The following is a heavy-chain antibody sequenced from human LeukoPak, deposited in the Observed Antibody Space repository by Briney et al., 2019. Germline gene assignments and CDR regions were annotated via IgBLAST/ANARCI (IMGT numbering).Heavy chain of an antibody. CDR3: ARDEEFGELPD. CDR2: ISSSGSTI. V-gene: IGHV3-11*01. CDR1: GLTFSDYY. D-gene: IGHD3-10*01. J-gene: IGHJ4*02. Sequence: GGSLRLSCAASGLTFSDYYMSWIRQAPGKGLEWVSYISSSGSTIYYADSVKGRFTISRDNAKNSLYLQMNSLRAEDTAVYYCARDEEFGELPDWGQGTLVTVSS.